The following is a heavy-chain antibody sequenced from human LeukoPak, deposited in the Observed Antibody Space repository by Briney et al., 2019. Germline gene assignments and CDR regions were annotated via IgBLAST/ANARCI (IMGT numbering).Heavy chain of an antibody. CDR3: ARHGTRRGTYYYDSSGYAY. Sequence: PSETLSLTCAVYGGSFSGYYWSWIRQPPGKGLEWIGEINHSGSTNYNPSLKSRVTISVDTSKNQFSLKLSSVTAADTAVYYCARHGTRRGTYYYDSSGYAYWGQGTLVTVSS. CDR1: GGSFSGYY. CDR2: INHSGST. V-gene: IGHV4-34*01. J-gene: IGHJ4*02. D-gene: IGHD3-22*01.